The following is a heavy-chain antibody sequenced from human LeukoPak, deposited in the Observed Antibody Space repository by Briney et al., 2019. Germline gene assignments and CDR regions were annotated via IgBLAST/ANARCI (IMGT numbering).Heavy chain of an antibody. CDR1: GGSISSYY. V-gene: IGHV4-59*01. J-gene: IGHJ5*02. D-gene: IGHD5-18*01. Sequence: SETLSLTCTVSGGSISSYYWSWIRQPPGKGLEWIGYIYYSGSTNYNPSLKSRVTISVDTSKNQFSLKLSSVTAADTTVYYCARVKGYGYSNWFDPWGQGTLVTVSS. CDR2: IYYSGST. CDR3: ARVKGYGYSNWFDP.